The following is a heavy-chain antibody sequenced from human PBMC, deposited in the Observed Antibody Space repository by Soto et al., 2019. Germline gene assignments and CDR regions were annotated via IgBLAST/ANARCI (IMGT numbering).Heavy chain of an antibody. CDR3: ARVFVGDRAIQIDY. J-gene: IGHJ4*02. Sequence: TVSGGSISSGGYYWSWIRQHPGKGLEWIGYIYYSGSTYYNPSLKSRVTISVDTSKNQFSLKLSSVTAADTAVYYCARVFVGDRAIQIDYWGQGTLVTVSS. CDR2: IYYSGST. D-gene: IGHD5-18*01. CDR1: GGSISSGGYY. V-gene: IGHV4-31*03.